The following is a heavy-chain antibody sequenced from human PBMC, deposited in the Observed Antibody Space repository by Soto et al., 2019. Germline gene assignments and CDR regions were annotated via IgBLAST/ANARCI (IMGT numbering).Heavy chain of an antibody. D-gene: IGHD5-12*01. CDR2: ISGSGGST. V-gene: IGHV3-23*01. CDR1: GFTFSSYA. Sequence: QTGGSLRLSCAASGFTFSSYAMSWVRQAPGKGLEWVSAISGSGGSTYYADSVKGRFTISRDNSKNTLYLQMNSLRAEDTAVYYCANLEDIVATIFPFDYWGQGTLVTVSS. J-gene: IGHJ4*02. CDR3: ANLEDIVATIFPFDY.